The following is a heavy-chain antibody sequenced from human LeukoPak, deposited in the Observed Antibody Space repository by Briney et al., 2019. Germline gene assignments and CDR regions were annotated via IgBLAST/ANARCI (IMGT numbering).Heavy chain of an antibody. D-gene: IGHD3-22*01. Sequence: GGSLRLSCAASGLTFSIYDMTWVRQAPGKGLGWLSTIIVSGTYTYYADSVKGRFTISRDNSKNTLHLQMDSLRVEDTAVYFCARNSSDRPFDYWGQGTLVTVSS. V-gene: IGHV3-23*05. J-gene: IGHJ4*02. CDR3: ARNSSDRPFDY. CDR1: GLTFSIYD. CDR2: IIVSGTYT.